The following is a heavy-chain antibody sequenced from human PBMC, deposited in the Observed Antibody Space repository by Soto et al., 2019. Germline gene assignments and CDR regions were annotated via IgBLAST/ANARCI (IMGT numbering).Heavy chain of an antibody. V-gene: IGHV1-69*01. J-gene: IGHJ6*02. Sequence: QVQLVQSGAEVKKPGSSVKVSCKASGGTFSSYAISWVRQAPGQGLEWMGGIIPIFGTANYAQKFQGRVTITEDESTSTAYMELSSLRSEDTAVYYCARERLNYYGSGAYYYYGMDVWGQGTTVTVSS. CDR3: ARERLNYYGSGAYYYYGMDV. D-gene: IGHD3-10*01. CDR1: GGTFSSYA. CDR2: IIPIFGTA.